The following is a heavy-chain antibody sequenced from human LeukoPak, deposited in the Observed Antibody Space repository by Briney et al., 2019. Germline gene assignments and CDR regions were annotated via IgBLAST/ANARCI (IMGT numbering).Heavy chain of an antibody. Sequence: ASVKVSCKASGYTFTMFYIHWVRQAPGQGLEWMGMVNPSDGATTYAQRFQGRVTMTRDMSTTTVYMDLRSLRAEDTAVYYCAREVAVAGTTIQHFDYWGQGTLVTVSS. CDR1: GYTFTMFY. J-gene: IGHJ4*02. CDR3: AREVAVAGTTIQHFDY. CDR2: VNPSDGAT. V-gene: IGHV1-46*01. D-gene: IGHD6-19*01.